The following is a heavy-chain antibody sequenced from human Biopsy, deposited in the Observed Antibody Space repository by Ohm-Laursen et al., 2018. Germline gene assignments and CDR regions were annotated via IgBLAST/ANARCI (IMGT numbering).Heavy chain of an antibody. J-gene: IGHJ4*02. D-gene: IGHD1-26*01. CDR1: GGSFSGTY. CDR3: ARVGAGAPSIDYFDY. CDR2: INHSGST. V-gene: IGHV4-34*01. Sequence: PSDTLSLTCAVSGGSFSGTYWSWIRQTPGKGLEWIGEINHSGSTKYNPSFGSRVTISVDRSKNQFSLELSSVTAADTAVYYCARVGAGAPSIDYFDYWGQGALVTVSS.